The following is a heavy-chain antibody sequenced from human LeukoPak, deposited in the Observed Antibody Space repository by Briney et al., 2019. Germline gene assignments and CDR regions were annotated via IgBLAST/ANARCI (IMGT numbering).Heavy chain of an antibody. Sequence: GGSLRLSCAASGFTFDDYSMHWVRQALGKGLEWVSSLDWNSGNIGYADSVKGRFTISGDNAKNSLYLQMNSLRTEDTALYYCAKDFSFAATSYYFDVWGQGTLVTVSS. CDR3: AKDFSFAATSYYFDV. D-gene: IGHD2-15*01. V-gene: IGHV3-9*01. CDR2: LDWNSGNI. J-gene: IGHJ4*02. CDR1: GFTFDDYS.